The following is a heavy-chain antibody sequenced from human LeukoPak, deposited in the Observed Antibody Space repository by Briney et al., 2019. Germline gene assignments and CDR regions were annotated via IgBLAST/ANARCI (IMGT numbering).Heavy chain of an antibody. CDR1: GFTVSSNY. V-gene: IGHV3-66*01. D-gene: IGHD3-10*01. CDR3: ARDQTILLWFGETINAFDI. J-gene: IGHJ3*02. CDR2: IYSGGST. Sequence: GGSLRLSCAAPGFTVSSNYMSWVRQAPGKGLEWVSVIYSGGSTYYADSVKGRFTISRDNSKNTLYLQMNSLRAEDTAVYYSARDQTILLWFGETINAFDIWGQGTMVTVSS.